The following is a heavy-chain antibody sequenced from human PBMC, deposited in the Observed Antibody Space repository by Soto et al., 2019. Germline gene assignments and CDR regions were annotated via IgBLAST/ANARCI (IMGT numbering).Heavy chain of an antibody. D-gene: IGHD6-19*01. CDR2: IHTDGST. CDR1: GFSVTYNY. Sequence: PGGSLRLSCAASGFSVTYNYMSWVRQAPGKGLEWVSFIHTDGSTYYADSVKGRFTITRDTSKNTVFLQMNSLGAEDTAVYFCARGVAGTESPFAFWVQGNLVTVSS. CDR3: ARGVAGTESPFAF. V-gene: IGHV3-53*01. J-gene: IGHJ4*02.